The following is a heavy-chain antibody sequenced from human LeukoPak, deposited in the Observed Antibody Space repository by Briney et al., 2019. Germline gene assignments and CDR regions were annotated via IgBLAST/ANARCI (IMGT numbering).Heavy chain of an antibody. CDR2: ISGSGGST. Sequence: GGSLRLSCAASGFTFSSYAMSWVRQAPGKGLEWVSAISGSGGSTYYADSVKGRFTISRDNFKNTLYLQMNSLRAEDTAVYYCAKDRRSGSYTFDYWGQGTLVTVSS. CDR3: AKDRRSGSYTFDY. D-gene: IGHD1-26*01. CDR1: GFTFSSYA. J-gene: IGHJ4*02. V-gene: IGHV3-23*01.